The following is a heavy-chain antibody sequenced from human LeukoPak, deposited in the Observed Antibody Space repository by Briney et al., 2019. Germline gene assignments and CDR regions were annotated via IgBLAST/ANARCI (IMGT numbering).Heavy chain of an antibody. J-gene: IGHJ4*02. CDR3: SRGSGWLSVY. D-gene: IGHD6-19*01. CDR2: ISGGTT. V-gene: IGHV3-49*04. CDR1: GFTFSSYA. Sequence: GGSLRLSCAASGFTFSSYAMSWVRQAPGKGLEWVGFISGGTTEYAASVKGRFTISRDDSTSIAYLQMNSLTTEDTAVYYCSRGSGWLSVYWGQGTLVTVSS.